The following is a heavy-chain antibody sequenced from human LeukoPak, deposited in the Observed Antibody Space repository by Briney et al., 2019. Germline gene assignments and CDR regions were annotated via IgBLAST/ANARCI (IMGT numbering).Heavy chain of an antibody. Sequence: VASVKVSCKASGGTFSSYAISWVRQAPGQGLEWMGRIIPILGIANYAQKFQGRVTITADKSTSTAYMELSSLRSEDTAVYYCASRSYGSGNDAFDIWGQGTMVAVSS. CDR2: IIPILGIA. CDR1: GGTFSSYA. D-gene: IGHD3-10*01. CDR3: ASRSYGSGNDAFDI. V-gene: IGHV1-69*04. J-gene: IGHJ3*02.